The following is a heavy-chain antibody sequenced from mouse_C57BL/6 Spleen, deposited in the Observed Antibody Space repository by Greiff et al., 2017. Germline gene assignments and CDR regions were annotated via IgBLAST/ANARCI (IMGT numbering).Heavy chain of an antibody. CDR3: ARQIPLDGYYDYYAMDY. V-gene: IGHV2-2*01. CDR2: IWSGGST. D-gene: IGHD2-3*01. J-gene: IGHJ4*01. CDR1: GFSLTSYG. Sequence: VKLMESGPGLVQPSQSLSITCTVSGFSLTSYGVHWVRQSPGKGLEWLGVIWSGGSTDYNSAFISRLSISKDNSKSQVFFKMNSLQADDTAIYYCARQIPLDGYYDYYAMDYWGQGTSVTVSS.